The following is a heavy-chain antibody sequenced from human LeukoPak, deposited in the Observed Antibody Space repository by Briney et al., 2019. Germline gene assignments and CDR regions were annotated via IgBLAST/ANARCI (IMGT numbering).Heavy chain of an antibody. V-gene: IGHV4-59*01. CDR2: IYYSGST. CDR1: GGSTNTYY. CDR3: ARLRFWGLYYYYYYGMDV. D-gene: IGHD3-3*01. J-gene: IGHJ6*02. Sequence: SETLSLTCTISGGSTNTYYWSWIRQPPGKGLEWIGYIYYSGSTNYNPSLKSRVTISVDTSKNQFSLKLSSVTAADTAVYYCARLRFWGLYYYYYYGMDVWGQGTTVTVSS.